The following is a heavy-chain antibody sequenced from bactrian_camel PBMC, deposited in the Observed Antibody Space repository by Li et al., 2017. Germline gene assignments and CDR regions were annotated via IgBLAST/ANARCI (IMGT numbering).Heavy chain of an antibody. D-gene: IGHD1*01. CDR3: AADRQCGGPRYWQRYEYND. J-gene: IGHJ4*01. CDR1: AFTFSY. V-gene: IGHV3-2*01. CDR2: INKDGSNT. Sequence: HVQLVESGGDLVQPGGSLRLSCTASAFTFSYMSWVRQAPGKGLEWVSGINKDGSNTNYADSVKGRFTISRDNSKNTRYLQMNSLKPEDTAMYYCAADRQCGGPRYWQRYEYNDWGQGTQVTVS.